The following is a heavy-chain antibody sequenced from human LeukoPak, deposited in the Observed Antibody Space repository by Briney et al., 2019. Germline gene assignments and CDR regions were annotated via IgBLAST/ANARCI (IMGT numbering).Heavy chain of an antibody. D-gene: IGHD2-2*01. CDR3: AKDAGYPLPIVY. CDR2: IRYDGRNK. Sequence: PGGALRLSCAASGFTFSSYGMQGVGQAPGKGLEGVAFIRYDGRNKYYADSVKGRFTISRDNSQNPLYLQMNSLRAEDTAVYYCAKDAGYPLPIVYWGQGPLVTVSS. CDR1: GFTFSSYG. J-gene: IGHJ4*02. V-gene: IGHV3-30*02.